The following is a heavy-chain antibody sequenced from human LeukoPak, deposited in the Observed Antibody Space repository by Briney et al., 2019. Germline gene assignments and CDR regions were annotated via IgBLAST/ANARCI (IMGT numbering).Heavy chain of an antibody. D-gene: IGHD3-10*01. CDR2: ISSSGSTI. J-gene: IGHJ4*02. CDR3: ARGGGGYFGSGSFPLYFDY. CDR1: GFTFSSYE. Sequence: PRGSLRLSCAASGFTFSSYEMNWVRQTPGKGPEWVSYISSSGSTIYYADSVKGRFTISRDNAKRSLYLQMNSLRAEDTAVYYCARGGGGYFGSGSFPLYFDYWGQGTLVTVSS. V-gene: IGHV3-48*03.